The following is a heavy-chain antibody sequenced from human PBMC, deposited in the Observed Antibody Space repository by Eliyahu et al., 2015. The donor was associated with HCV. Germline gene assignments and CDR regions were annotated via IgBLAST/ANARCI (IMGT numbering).Heavy chain of an antibody. CDR1: GGTFSSYA. CDR3: AREPDEGYCSGGTCYDY. J-gene: IGHJ4*02. Sequence: VKVSCKASGGTFSSYAISWVRQAPGQGLEWMGGIIPIFGTANYAQKFQGRVTITADESTSTAYMELSSLRSEDTAVYYCAREPDEGYCSGGTCYDYWGQGTLVTVSS. V-gene: IGHV1-69*01. CDR2: IIPIFGTA. D-gene: IGHD2-15*01.